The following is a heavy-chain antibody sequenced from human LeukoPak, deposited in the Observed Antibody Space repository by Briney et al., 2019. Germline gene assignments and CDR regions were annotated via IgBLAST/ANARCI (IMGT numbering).Heavy chain of an antibody. CDR1: GFTFSNYW. V-gene: IGHV3-7*04. CDR3: ARDGYGLGSHEY. D-gene: IGHD3-10*01. CDR2: INLYGSDK. J-gene: IGHJ4*02. Sequence: GGSLRLSCAASGFTFSNYWMTWVRQGPGKGLEWVANINLYGSDKYYGDSVKGRFTISRDNAKNSLYLQMNSLRAEDTTVYYCARDGYGLGSHEYWGQGTLVTVSS.